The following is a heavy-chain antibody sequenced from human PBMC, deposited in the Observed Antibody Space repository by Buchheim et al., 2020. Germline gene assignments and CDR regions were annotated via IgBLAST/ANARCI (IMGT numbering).Heavy chain of an antibody. CDR2: AYYNGTP. J-gene: IGHJ4*02. CDR3: ASGTILWFRTIDF. Sequence: QLQLQESGPGLVKPSETLSLTCFVSGDSIGSSSYYWGWVRQSPGKGLEWIAIAYYNGTPFYNPSLKSRVTISIETSKSQFSLKMNSVTAADTAVYYCASGTILWFRTIDFWGQGAL. CDR1: GDSIGSSSYY. V-gene: IGHV4-39*01. D-gene: IGHD3-10*01.